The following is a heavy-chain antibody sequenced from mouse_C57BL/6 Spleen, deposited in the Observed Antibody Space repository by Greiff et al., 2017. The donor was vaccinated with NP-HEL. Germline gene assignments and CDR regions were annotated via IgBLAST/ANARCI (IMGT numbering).Heavy chain of an antibody. J-gene: IGHJ1*03. V-gene: IGHV1-85*01. D-gene: IGHD1-1*01. CDR1: GYTFTSYD. CDR2: IYPRDGST. Sequence: VQLQQSGPELVKPGASVKLSCKASGYTFTSYDINWVKQRPGQGLEWIGWIYPRDGSTKYNEKFKGKATLTVETSSSTAYMDLHSLTSEDSAVYFLARRGYGSSYWYFDVWGIGTTVTVSS. CDR3: ARRGYGSSYWYFDV.